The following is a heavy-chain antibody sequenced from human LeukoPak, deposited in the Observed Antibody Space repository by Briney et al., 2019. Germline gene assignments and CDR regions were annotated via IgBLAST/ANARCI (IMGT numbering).Heavy chain of an antibody. CDR1: GFTFSSSA. CDR3: AKQLGYCSDGSCYFPY. J-gene: IGHJ4*02. D-gene: IGHD2-15*01. V-gene: IGHV3-23*01. CDR2: ISNNGGYT. Sequence: GGSLRLSCAASGFTFSSSAMSWVRQAPGKGLEWVSAISNNGGYTYYADSVQGRFTISRDNSKSTLCLQMNSLRAEDTTVYYCAKQLGYCSDGSCYFPYWGQGTLVTVSS.